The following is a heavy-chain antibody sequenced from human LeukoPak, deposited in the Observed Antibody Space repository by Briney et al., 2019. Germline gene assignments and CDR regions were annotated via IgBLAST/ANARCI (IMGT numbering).Heavy chain of an antibody. J-gene: IGHJ3*02. V-gene: IGHV3-9*01. Sequence: GGSLRLSCAASGFTFDDYAMHWVRQAPGKGLEWVSGISWNSGSIGYAGSVKGRFTISRDNAKNSLYLQMNSLRAEDTAVYYCARTPRDYDSSGYSVGHAFDIWGQGTMVTVSS. CDR1: GFTFDDYA. D-gene: IGHD3-22*01. CDR2: ISWNSGSI. CDR3: ARTPRDYDSSGYSVGHAFDI.